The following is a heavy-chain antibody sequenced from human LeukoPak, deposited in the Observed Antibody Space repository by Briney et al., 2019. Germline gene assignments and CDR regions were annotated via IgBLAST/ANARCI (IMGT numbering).Heavy chain of an antibody. CDR3: ARDYVGDNWFDP. V-gene: IGHV1-2*02. Sequence: GASVKVSCKASGYTFTDYYMHWVRQAPGQGLEWMGWISPNSGGTNYAQKFQGRVTMTRDTSISTAYMELSRLRSDDTAVYYCARDYVGDNWFDPWGQGTLVTASS. CDR2: ISPNSGGT. D-gene: IGHD3-16*01. CDR1: GYTFTDYY. J-gene: IGHJ5*02.